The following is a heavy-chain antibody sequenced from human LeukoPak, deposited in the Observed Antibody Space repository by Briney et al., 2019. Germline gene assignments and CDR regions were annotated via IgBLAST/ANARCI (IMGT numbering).Heavy chain of an antibody. Sequence: SETLSLTCTVSGGSISDYYWSWIRQPPGKGLEWIGYIYYSGNTNYSSSLKSRVAISVDTSKNQISLRLSSVTSADTAVYYCAGGNGWYSFWGQGTLVTVSS. CDR1: GGSISDYY. V-gene: IGHV4-59*01. D-gene: IGHD6-19*01. CDR2: IYYSGNT. CDR3: AGGNGWYSF. J-gene: IGHJ4*02.